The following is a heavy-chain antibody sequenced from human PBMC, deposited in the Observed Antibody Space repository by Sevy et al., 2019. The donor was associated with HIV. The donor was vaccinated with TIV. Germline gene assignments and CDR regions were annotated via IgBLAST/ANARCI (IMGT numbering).Heavy chain of an antibody. CDR3: ARDPEYYDSSGYYPDAFDI. CDR2: ISSSSSYI. V-gene: IGHV3-21*01. CDR1: AFTFSSYS. Sequence: GGSLRLSCAASAFTFSSYSMNWVRQAPGKGLERVSSISSSSSYIYYADSVKGRFTISRDNAKNSLYLQMNSLRAEDTAVYYCARDPEYYDSSGYYPDAFDIWGQGTMVTVSS. D-gene: IGHD3-22*01. J-gene: IGHJ3*02.